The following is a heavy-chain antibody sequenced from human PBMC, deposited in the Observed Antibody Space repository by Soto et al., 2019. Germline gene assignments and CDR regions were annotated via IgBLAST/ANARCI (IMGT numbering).Heavy chain of an antibody. CDR2: ISYDGSNK. D-gene: IGHD2-21*01. CDR3: AKDWEDCGGDCYAQGDAFDI. CDR1: GFTFSSYG. Sequence: QVQLVESGGGVVQPGRSLRLSCAASGFTFSSYGMHWVRQAPGKGLEWVAVISYDGSNKYYADSVKGRFTISRDNSKNTLYLQMNSLRAEDTAVYYCAKDWEDCGGDCYAQGDAFDIWGQGTMVTVSS. J-gene: IGHJ3*02. V-gene: IGHV3-30*18.